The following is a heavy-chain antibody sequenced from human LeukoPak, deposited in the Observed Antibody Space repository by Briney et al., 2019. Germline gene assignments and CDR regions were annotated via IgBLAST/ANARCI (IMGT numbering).Heavy chain of an antibody. Sequence: SVKVSCKASGGTFSSYAISWVRQAPGQGLEWMGGIIPIFGTANYAQKFQGRVTITADESTSTAYMELSSLRSEDTAVYYCGGGIAAAGSFDYWGQGTLVTVSS. D-gene: IGHD6-13*01. V-gene: IGHV1-69*01. J-gene: IGHJ4*02. CDR2: IIPIFGTA. CDR3: GGGIAAAGSFDY. CDR1: GGTFSSYA.